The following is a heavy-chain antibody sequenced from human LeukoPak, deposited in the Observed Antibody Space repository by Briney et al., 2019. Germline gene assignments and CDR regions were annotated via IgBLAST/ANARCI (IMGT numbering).Heavy chain of an antibody. CDR3: AQDPDRQFGAGKYSWFDT. CDR2: ISTSYSGI. J-gene: IGHJ5*02. Sequence: PGGSLRLSCAASGFIVSRYSMTWVRQAPGKGLEWVSSISTSYSGIYYADPVKGRFTISRDNAKNTLYLQMNSLRAEDTAVYYCAQDPDRQFGAGKYSWFDTWGQGTLVTVSS. D-gene: IGHD3-10*01. CDR1: GFIVSRYS. V-gene: IGHV3-48*04.